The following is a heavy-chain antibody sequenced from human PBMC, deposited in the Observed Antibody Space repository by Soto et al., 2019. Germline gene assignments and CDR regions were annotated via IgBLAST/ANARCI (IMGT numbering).Heavy chain of an antibody. CDR2: IYYSGST. Sequence: PSETLSLTGTVSGGSISSSSYYWGWIRQPPGKGLEWIGSIYYSGSTYYNPSLKSRVTISVETSKNQFYLKLSSVTAADTAVYYCARNVWELRSYFDYLGQGTLVTVCS. CDR1: GGSISSSSYY. CDR3: ARNVWELRSYFDY. D-gene: IGHD1-26*01. J-gene: IGHJ4*02. V-gene: IGHV4-39*01.